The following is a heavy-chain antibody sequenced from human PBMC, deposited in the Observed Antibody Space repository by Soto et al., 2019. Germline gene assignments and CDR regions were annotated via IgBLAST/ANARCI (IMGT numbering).Heavy chain of an antibody. D-gene: IGHD5-12*01. CDR3: ATGEGYNSHYSYGMDV. Sequence: SETLSLTCIVSGGSISGSRYYWGWIRQPPGKGLEWIGSIYYSGSTYYNPSLNSRVTMYVDTSKNQFSLRLTSVTAADTAMYYCATGEGYNSHYSYGMDVWGQGTTVTVSS. J-gene: IGHJ6*02. CDR2: IYYSGST. V-gene: IGHV4-39*01. CDR1: GGSISGSRYY.